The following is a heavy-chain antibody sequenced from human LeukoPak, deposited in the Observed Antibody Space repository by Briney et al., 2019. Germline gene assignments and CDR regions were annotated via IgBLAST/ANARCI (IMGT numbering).Heavy chain of an antibody. CDR2: IKQDGSEK. Sequence: GGSLRLSCAASGFTFSSYWMSWVRQAPGKGLEWVANIKQDGSEKYYVDSVKGRFTISRDNAKNSLYPQMNGLRAEDTAVYYCARDPGDVAAAHDAFDIWGQGTMVTVSS. CDR1: GFTFSSYW. V-gene: IGHV3-7*01. J-gene: IGHJ3*02. CDR3: ARDPGDVAAAHDAFDI. D-gene: IGHD2-15*01.